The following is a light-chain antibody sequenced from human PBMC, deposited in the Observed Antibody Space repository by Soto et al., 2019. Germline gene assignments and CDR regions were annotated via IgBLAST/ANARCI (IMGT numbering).Light chain of an antibody. J-gene: IGKJ1*01. CDR2: GAS. V-gene: IGKV3-20*01. Sequence: EIVLTQSPGTLSLSPGERATLSCRASQSVSSSYLAWYQQKPGQAPRLLIYGASSRATGIPARFSGSGAGTDFTLTITSLQSEDFGVYFCKQYKDWPTTFGQGTKVDIK. CDR3: KQYKDWPTT. CDR1: QSVSSSY.